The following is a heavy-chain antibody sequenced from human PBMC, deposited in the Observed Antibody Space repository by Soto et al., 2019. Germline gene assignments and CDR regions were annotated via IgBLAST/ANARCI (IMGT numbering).Heavy chain of an antibody. CDR3: ARVEYSGSDLVYYYYGMDV. Sequence: SVKVSCKASGGTFSSYAISWVRQAPGQGLEWMGGIIPIFGTANYAQKFQGRVTITADKSTSTAYMELSSLRSEDTAGYYCARVEYSGSDLVYYYYGMDVWGKGTTVTVSS. CDR1: GGTFSSYA. D-gene: IGHD5-12*01. J-gene: IGHJ6*04. CDR2: IIPIFGTA. V-gene: IGHV1-69*06.